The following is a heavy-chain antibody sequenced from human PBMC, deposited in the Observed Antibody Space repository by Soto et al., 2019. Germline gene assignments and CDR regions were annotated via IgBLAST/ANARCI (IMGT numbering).Heavy chain of an antibody. CDR3: ARDPENDSSGYYGPGFDY. Sequence: QVQLVQSGAEVKKPGSSVKVSCKASGGTFSSYTISWVRQAPGQGLEWMGRIIPILGIANYAQKFQGRVTITAEKSTSTAYMELSSLRSEDTAVYYCARDPENDSSGYYGPGFDYWGQGTLVTVSS. CDR2: IIPILGIA. V-gene: IGHV1-69*08. J-gene: IGHJ4*02. CDR1: GGTFSSYT. D-gene: IGHD3-22*01.